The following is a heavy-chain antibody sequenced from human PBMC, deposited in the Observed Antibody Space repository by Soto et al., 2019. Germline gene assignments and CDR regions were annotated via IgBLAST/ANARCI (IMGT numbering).Heavy chain of an antibody. Sequence: QLQLQESGPGLVKPSETLSLTCSVSGDSINSDNYYWGWIRQPPGKGLEWIGSIYYRCNTYYNPSVKTRVPLSIDKSKSQFSLKLNSVTAADSAVYFCARLEGLATIAYYFDYWGQGTLVTVSS. CDR2: IYYRCNT. J-gene: IGHJ4*02. CDR1: GDSINSDNYY. D-gene: IGHD3-9*01. V-gene: IGHV4-39*01. CDR3: ARLEGLATIAYYFDY.